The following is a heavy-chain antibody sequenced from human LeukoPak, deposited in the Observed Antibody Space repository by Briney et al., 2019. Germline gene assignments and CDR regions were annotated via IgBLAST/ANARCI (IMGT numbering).Heavy chain of an antibody. D-gene: IGHD2-2*01. CDR3: ARVRYCSSTSCYPYFDY. Sequence: PGGSLRLSCAASGFTFDDYGMSWVRQAPGKGLEWVSGINWNGGSTGYADSVKGRFTISRDNAKNSLYLQMNSLRAEDTALYYCARVRYCSSTSCYPYFDYWGQGTLVTASS. J-gene: IGHJ4*02. CDR2: INWNGGST. CDR1: GFTFDDYG. V-gene: IGHV3-20*04.